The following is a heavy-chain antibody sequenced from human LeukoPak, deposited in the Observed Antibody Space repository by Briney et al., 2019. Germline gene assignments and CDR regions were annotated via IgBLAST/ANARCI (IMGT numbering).Heavy chain of an antibody. CDR3: AKVYSAGWYPGYFDY. CDR1: GFTFSNYG. Sequence: PGGSLRLSCAASGFTFSNYGMNWVRQAPGKGLEWVSGMSGSGVSTYYADSVKGRFTISRDSSKNTLYLQMNSLRAEDTAVYYCAKVYSAGWYPGYFDYWGQGTLVTVSS. J-gene: IGHJ4*02. CDR2: MSGSGVST. V-gene: IGHV3-23*01. D-gene: IGHD6-19*01.